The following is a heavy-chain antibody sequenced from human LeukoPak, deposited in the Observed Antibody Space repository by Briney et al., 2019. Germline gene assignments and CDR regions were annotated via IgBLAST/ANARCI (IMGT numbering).Heavy chain of an antibody. CDR1: GGTFSSYA. J-gene: IGHJ3*02. CDR2: IIPIFGTA. Sequence: GASVKVSCKASGGTFSSYAISWVRQAPGQGLEWMGGIIPIFGTANYAQKFQGRVTITADESTSTAYMELSSLRSEDTAVYYCARERILRYFDWLLGPSDAFDIWGQGTMVTVSS. CDR3: ARERILRYFDWLLGPSDAFDI. D-gene: IGHD3-9*01. V-gene: IGHV1-69*13.